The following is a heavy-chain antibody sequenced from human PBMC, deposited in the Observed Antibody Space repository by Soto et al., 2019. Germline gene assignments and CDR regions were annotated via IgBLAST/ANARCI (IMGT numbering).Heavy chain of an antibody. D-gene: IGHD3-22*01. Sequence: PSETLSLTCTVSGGSISSYYWSWIRQPPGKGLEWIGYIYYSGSTNYNPSLKSRVTISVDTSKNQFSLKLSSVTAADTAVYYCARLTMIVVPVRYNWFDPWGQGTLVTVSS. CDR2: IYYSGST. CDR3: ARLTMIVVPVRYNWFDP. CDR1: GGSISSYY. J-gene: IGHJ5*02. V-gene: IGHV4-59*01.